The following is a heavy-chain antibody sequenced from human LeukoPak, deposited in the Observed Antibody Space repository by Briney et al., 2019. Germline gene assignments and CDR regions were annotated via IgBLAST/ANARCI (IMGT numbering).Heavy chain of an antibody. Sequence: GGSPRLSCAASGFTFNIYTINWVRQAPGKGLEWVSSISSRGNNIYYADSLRGRFTVSRDNAKNSLFLQMNSLRVEDTAVYYCARVAGYCDSTSNCYSDYWGQGTLVTVSS. CDR1: GFTFNIYT. CDR3: ARVAGYCDSTSNCYSDY. D-gene: IGHD2-2*01. CDR2: ISSRGNNI. V-gene: IGHV3-21*01. J-gene: IGHJ4*02.